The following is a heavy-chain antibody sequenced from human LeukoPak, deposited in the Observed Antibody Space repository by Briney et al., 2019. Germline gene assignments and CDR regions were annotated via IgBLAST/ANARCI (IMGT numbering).Heavy chain of an antibody. CDR1: GGSISSYY. CDR3: ATSRVGATFADY. Sequence: SETLSLTCTVSGGSISSYYWSWIRQPPGKGLEWIGEINHSGSTNYNPSLKSRVAISVDTSKNQFSLKLSSVTAADTAVYYCATSRVGATFADYWGQGTLVTVSS. V-gene: IGHV4-34*01. CDR2: INHSGST. D-gene: IGHD1-26*01. J-gene: IGHJ4*02.